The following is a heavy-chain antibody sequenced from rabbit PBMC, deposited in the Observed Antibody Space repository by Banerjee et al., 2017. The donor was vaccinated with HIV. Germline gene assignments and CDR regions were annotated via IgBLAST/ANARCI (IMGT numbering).Heavy chain of an antibody. Sequence: QSLEESGGDLVQPGASLTLTCKASGFSFSSYWVNWVRQAPGKGLKWIGSIYIDNGLTYHASWAKGRFTISKTSSTTVTLQMTSLTAADTATYFCGRDKNLWGPGTLVTVS. CDR2: IYIDNGLT. CDR3: GRDKNL. CDR1: GFSFSSYW. V-gene: IGHV1S40*01. J-gene: IGHJ4*01.